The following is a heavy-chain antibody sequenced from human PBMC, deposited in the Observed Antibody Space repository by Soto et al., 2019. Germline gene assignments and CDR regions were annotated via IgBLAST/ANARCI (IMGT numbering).Heavy chain of an antibody. J-gene: IGHJ4*02. CDR1: GYTFTSYG. V-gene: IGHV1-18*01. CDR2: ISAYNGNT. D-gene: IGHD6-13*01. Sequence: GASVKVSCKASGYTFTSYGISWVRQAPGQGLEWMGWISAYNGNTNYAQKLQGRVTMTTDTSTSTAYMELRSLRSDDTAVYYCARLYSSSWYDPSPFDYWGQGTLVTVSS. CDR3: ARLYSSSWYDPSPFDY.